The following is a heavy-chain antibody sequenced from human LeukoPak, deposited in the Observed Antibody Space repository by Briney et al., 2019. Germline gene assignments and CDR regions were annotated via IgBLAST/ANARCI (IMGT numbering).Heavy chain of an antibody. CDR3: AREGPVAVAGLDY. J-gene: IGHJ4*02. CDR2: ISAYNGNT. V-gene: IGHV1-18*01. CDR1: GGTFSSYA. D-gene: IGHD6-19*01. Sequence: ASVKVSCKASGGTFSSYAISWVRQAPGQGLEWVGWISAYNGNTNYAQNLRDRVTMTTDTSTSAAYMELRSLISDDTAVYYCAREGPVAVAGLDYWGQGTLVTVSS.